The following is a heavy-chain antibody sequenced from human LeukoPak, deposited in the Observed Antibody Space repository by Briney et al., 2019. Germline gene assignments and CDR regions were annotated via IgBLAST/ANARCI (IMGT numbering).Heavy chain of an antibody. CDR1: GGTFSSYA. J-gene: IGHJ4*02. V-gene: IGHV1-69*05. D-gene: IGHD1-26*01. Sequence: SVKVSCKASGGTFSSYAISWVRQAPGQGLEWMGGIIPIFGTANYAQKFQGRVTITTDESTSTAYMELSSLRSEDTAVYYCARDRHSGSYYEPGYFDYWGQGTLVTVSS. CDR3: ARDRHSGSYYEPGYFDY. CDR2: IIPIFGTA.